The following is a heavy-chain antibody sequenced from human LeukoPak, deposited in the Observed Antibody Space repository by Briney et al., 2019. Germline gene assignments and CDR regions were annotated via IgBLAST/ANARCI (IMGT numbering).Heavy chain of an antibody. CDR1: GGSISSYY. CDR3: ARVFGGAMNFDY. V-gene: IGHV4-59*01. Sequence: PSETLSLTCTVSGGSISSYYWSWIRQPPGKGLGWIGYIYYSGSTNYNPSLKSRVTISVDTSKNQFSLKLSSVTAADTAVYYCARVFGGAMNFDYWGQGTLVTVSS. J-gene: IGHJ4*02. D-gene: IGHD3-16*01. CDR2: IYYSGST.